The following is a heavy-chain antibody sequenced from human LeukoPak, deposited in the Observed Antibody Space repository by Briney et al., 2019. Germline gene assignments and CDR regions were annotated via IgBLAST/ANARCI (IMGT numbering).Heavy chain of an antibody. V-gene: IGHV3-48*02. CDR1: GFTFSSYS. D-gene: IGHD3-22*01. J-gene: IGHJ3*02. CDR2: ISTSSSTI. Sequence: GGSLRLSCAASGFTFSSYSMNWVRQAPGKGLEWVSYISTSSSTIYYADSVKGRFTISRNNAKNSLYLQMNSLRDEDTAVYYCARVKVYDNSGLGNDAFDIWGQGTMVTVSS. CDR3: ARVKVYDNSGLGNDAFDI.